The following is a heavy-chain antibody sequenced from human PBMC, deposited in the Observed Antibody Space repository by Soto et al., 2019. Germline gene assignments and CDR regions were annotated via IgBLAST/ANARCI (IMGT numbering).Heavy chain of an antibody. J-gene: IGHJ4*02. D-gene: IGHD2-8*01. CDR1: GLTSNNYA. Sequence: GGSLRLSGAPSGLTSNNYAMHCVRQAPGKGLEFVSGISSKGGSTYYGNSVKCRFTISRPTSQNTLYLQTGSLTAEDMAVYYCASDRCTNAARCAPSDYWARGTPVIVSS. V-gene: IGHV3-64*01. CDR3: ASDRCTNAARCAPSDY. CDR2: ISSKGGST.